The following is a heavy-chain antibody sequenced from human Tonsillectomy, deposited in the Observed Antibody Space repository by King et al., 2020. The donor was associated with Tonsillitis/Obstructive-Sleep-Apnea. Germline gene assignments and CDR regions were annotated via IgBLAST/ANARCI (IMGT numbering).Heavy chain of an antibody. Sequence: VQLVESGGGLVKPGGSLRLSCAASGFTFRSYSMNWVRHAPGRGLEWVSSISSSSSYIYYADSVKGRFTISRDNAKNSLYLQMDSLRAGDTAVYYCARGGAAVVSGVDYWAREPWSPSPQ. J-gene: IGHJ4*02. D-gene: IGHD4-23*01. CDR1: GFTFRSYS. CDR2: ISSSSSYI. V-gene: IGHV3-21*01. CDR3: ARGGAAVVSGVDY.